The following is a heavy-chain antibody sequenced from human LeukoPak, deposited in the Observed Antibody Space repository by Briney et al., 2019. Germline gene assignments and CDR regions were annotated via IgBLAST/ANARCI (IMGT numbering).Heavy chain of an antibody. D-gene: IGHD6-19*01. CDR1: GFTFSSNW. CDR3: TRDQTLSGSGPHFGD. J-gene: IGHJ4*02. CDR2: INMDGTTT. V-gene: IGHV3-74*01. Sequence: GGSLRLSCAASGFTFSSNWMHWVRQTPGKGLLWVSRINMDGTTTTYADSVKGRFTISRDNAKNTLYLQMNSLTVEDTAVYYCTRDQTLSGSGPHFGDWGQGTLVTVSS.